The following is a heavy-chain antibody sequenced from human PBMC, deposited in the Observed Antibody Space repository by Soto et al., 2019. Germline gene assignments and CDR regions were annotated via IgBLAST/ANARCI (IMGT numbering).Heavy chain of an antibody. CDR3: ARGRKYYDFWSGYSHPRYYFNY. CDR1: GDSISSYY. D-gene: IGHD3-3*01. V-gene: IGHV4-59*12. J-gene: IGHJ4*02. Sequence: PSETLSLTCTVSGDSISSYYWSWIRQPPGKGLEWIGYIFYIGNTNYNPSLKSRVTISIDTSKSQFSLKLSSVTAADTAVYYCARGRKYYDFWSGYSHPRYYFNYWGQGTLVTVSS. CDR2: IFYIGNT.